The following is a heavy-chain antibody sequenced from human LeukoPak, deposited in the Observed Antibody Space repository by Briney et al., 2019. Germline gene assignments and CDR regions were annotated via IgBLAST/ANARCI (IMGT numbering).Heavy chain of an antibody. D-gene: IGHD2-2*01. CDR3: ARDLVVVPAAIGGWFDP. CDR1: GFTFSSYC. CDR2: INQDGSAK. Sequence: PGGSLRLSCAASGFTFSSYCMSWVRQAPGKGLEWVANINQDGSAKYNVYSVKGRFTISRDNAKNSLYLPMNSVRAEDTAVYYCARDLVVVPAAIGGWFDPWGEGTLVTVSS. V-gene: IGHV3-7*01. J-gene: IGHJ5*02.